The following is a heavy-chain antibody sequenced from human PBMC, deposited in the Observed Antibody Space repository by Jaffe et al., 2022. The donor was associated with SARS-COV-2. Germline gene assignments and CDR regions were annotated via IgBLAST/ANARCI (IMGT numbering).Heavy chain of an antibody. J-gene: IGHJ4*02. V-gene: IGHV3-30*18. Sequence: QVQLVESGGGVVQPGRSLRLSCAASGFTFSSYGMHWVRQAPGKGLEWVAVISYDGSNKYYADSVKGRFTISRDNSKNTLYLQMNSLRAEDTAVYYCAKGEGVGATHPEGDYWGQGTLVTVSS. CDR3: AKGEGVGATHPEGDY. D-gene: IGHD1-26*01. CDR1: GFTFSSYG. CDR2: ISYDGSNK.